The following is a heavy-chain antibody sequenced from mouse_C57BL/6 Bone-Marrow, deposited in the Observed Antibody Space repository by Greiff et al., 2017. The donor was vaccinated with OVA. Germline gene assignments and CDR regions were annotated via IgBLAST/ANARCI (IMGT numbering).Heavy chain of an antibody. Sequence: QVQLKESGPGLVQPSQSLSITCTVSGFSLTSYGVHWVRQSPGKGLEWLGVIWRGGSTDYNAAFMSRLSITKDNSKSQVFFKMNSLQADDTAIYYCAKNSYDGYYGAMDYWGQGTSVTVSS. CDR1: GFSLTSYG. V-gene: IGHV2-5*01. CDR2: IWRGGST. J-gene: IGHJ4*01. CDR3: AKNSYDGYYGAMDY. D-gene: IGHD2-3*01.